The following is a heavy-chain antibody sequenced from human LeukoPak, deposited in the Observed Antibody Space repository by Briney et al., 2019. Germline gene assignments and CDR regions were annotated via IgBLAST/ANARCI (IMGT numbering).Heavy chain of an antibody. CDR2: IYYSGST. CDR3: ARGYGSGSYPQAYYGMDV. D-gene: IGHD3-10*01. Sequence: SETLSLTCTVSGGSISSYYWSWIRQPPGKGLEWIGYIYYSGSTNYNPSLKSRVTISVDTSKNQFSLKLSSVTAADTAVYYCARGYGSGSYPQAYYGMDVWGKGTTVTVSS. CDR1: GGSISSYY. V-gene: IGHV4-59*01. J-gene: IGHJ6*04.